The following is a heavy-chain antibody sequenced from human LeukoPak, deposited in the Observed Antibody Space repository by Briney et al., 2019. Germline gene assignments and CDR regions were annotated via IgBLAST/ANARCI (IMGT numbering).Heavy chain of an antibody. D-gene: IGHD3-22*01. J-gene: IGHJ4*02. CDR2: INPNSGGT. CDR1: GYTFTGYY. CDR3: ARDGGSDYYYDSSGFLDPLGY. Sequence: ASVKVSCKASGYTFTGYYMHWVRQAPGQGLEWMGWINPNSGGTNYAQKFQGRVTMTRDTSISTAYMELSRLRSDDTAVYYCARDGGSDYYYDSSGFLDPLGYWGQGTLVTVSS. V-gene: IGHV1-2*02.